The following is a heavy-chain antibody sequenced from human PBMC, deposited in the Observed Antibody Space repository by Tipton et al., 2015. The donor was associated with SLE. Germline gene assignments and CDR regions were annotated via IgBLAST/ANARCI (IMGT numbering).Heavy chain of an antibody. Sequence: TLSLTCTVSGGSISSYYWSWIRQPPGKGLEWIGYIYYSGSTNYNPSLKSRVTISVDTSKNQFSLKLSSVTAAGTAVYYCARDTRGLATIWGAFDIWGQGTMVTVSS. J-gene: IGHJ3*02. CDR1: GGSISSYY. D-gene: IGHD5-12*01. V-gene: IGHV4-59*01. CDR3: ARDTRGLATIWGAFDI. CDR2: IYYSGST.